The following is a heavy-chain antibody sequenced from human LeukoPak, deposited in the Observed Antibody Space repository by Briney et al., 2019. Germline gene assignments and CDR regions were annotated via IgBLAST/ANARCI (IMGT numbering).Heavy chain of an antibody. J-gene: IGHJ3*02. V-gene: IGHV4-30-4*01. CDR2: IYYSGST. D-gene: IGHD6-19*01. Sequence: PSETLSLTCTVSGGSISSGDYYWSWIRQPPGKGLEWIGYIYYSGSTYYNPSLKSRVTISVDTSKNQFSLKLSSVTAGDTAVYYCASSGWYWDAFDIWGQGTMVTVSS. CDR1: GGSISSGDYY. CDR3: ASSGWYWDAFDI.